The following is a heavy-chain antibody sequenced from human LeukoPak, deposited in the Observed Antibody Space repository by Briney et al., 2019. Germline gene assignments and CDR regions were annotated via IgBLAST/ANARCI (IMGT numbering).Heavy chain of an antibody. V-gene: IGHV4-61*10. CDR2: IYYSGST. D-gene: IGHD3-22*01. CDR3: AKGLGRDSSGYYGH. J-gene: IGHJ4*02. CDR1: GGSISSGSYY. Sequence: PSETLSLTCTVSGGSISSGSYYWSWIRQPAGKGLEWIGYIYYSGSTNYNPSLKSRVTISVDTSKNQFSLKLSSVTAADTAVYYCAKGLGRDSSGYYGHWGQGTLVTVSS.